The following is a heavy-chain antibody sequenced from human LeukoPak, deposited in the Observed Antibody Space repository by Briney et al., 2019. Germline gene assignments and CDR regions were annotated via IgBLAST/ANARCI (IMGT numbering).Heavy chain of an antibody. CDR2: IYTSGST. J-gene: IGHJ4*02. CDR3: ARDSSRTFDY. CDR1: GGSISGYY. V-gene: IGHV4-4*07. Sequence: SETLSLTCTVSGGSISGYYWSWIRQPAGTGLECIGRIYTSGSTNYNPSLKSRVTMSVDTSKNQFSLNLSSVTAADTAVYYCARDSSRTFDYWGQGTLVTVSS.